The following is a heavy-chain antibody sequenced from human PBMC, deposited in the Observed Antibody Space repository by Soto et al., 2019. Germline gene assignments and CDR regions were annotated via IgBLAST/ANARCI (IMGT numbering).Heavy chain of an antibody. V-gene: IGHV1-69*02. D-gene: IGHD3-9*01. CDR3: ASLTGYLSSDY. J-gene: IGHJ4*02. CDR2: MIPILGIA. Sequence: QVQLVQSGAEVKKPGSSVKVSCKASVVTFSSYTITWVRQAPGQGLEWMGRMIPILGIADYAQKFQGRVTITADKSTSTAYMELSSLRSEDTAVYYCASLTGYLSSDYWGQGTLVTVSS. CDR1: VVTFSSYT.